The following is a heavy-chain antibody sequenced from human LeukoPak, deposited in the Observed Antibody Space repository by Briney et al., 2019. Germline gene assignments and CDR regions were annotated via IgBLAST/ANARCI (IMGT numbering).Heavy chain of an antibody. CDR2: IYHSGST. J-gene: IGHJ3*02. D-gene: IGHD3-22*01. CDR3: ARVYDEDAFDI. Sequence: SQTLSLTCAVSGGSISSGGYSWSWIRQPPGKGLEWIGYIYHSGSTYYNPSLKSRVTISVDRSKNQFSLKLSSVTAADTAVYYCARVYDEDAFDIWGQGTMVTVSS. CDR1: GGSISSGGYS. V-gene: IGHV4-30-2*01.